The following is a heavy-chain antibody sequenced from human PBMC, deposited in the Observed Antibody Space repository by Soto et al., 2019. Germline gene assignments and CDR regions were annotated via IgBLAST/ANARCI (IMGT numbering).Heavy chain of an antibody. J-gene: IGHJ6*02. D-gene: IGHD2-15*01. CDR2: ISYDGSNK. V-gene: IGHV3-30-3*01. CDR1: GFTFSSYA. CDR3: ARPQTGGGYYYYYGMDV. Sequence: VQLVESGGGVVQPGRSLRLSCAASGFTFSSYAMHWVRQAPGKGLEWVAVISYDGSNKYYADSVKGRFTISRDNSKNTLYLQMNSLRAEDTAVYYCARPQTGGGYYYYYGMDVWGQGTTVTVSS.